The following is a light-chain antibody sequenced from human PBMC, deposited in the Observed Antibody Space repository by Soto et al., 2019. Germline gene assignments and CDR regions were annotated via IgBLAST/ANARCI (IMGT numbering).Light chain of an antibody. CDR3: SSFTSSITYV. V-gene: IGLV2-14*02. Sequence: QSALTQPASVSGSPGQSITISCTGTTSDVGNYNLVSWYQHHPDKAPKVLLYGVSERPSGVSNRFSGSKSGNTASLTISGLQAEDEADYYCSSFTSSITYVFGTGTQLTV. J-gene: IGLJ1*01. CDR1: TSDVGNYNL. CDR2: GVS.